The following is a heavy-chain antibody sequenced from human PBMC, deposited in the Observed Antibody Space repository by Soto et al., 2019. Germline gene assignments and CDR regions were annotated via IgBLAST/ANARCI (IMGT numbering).Heavy chain of an antibody. CDR1: GFTFSDHA. J-gene: IGHJ4*02. Sequence: EVQLLESGGGLVQPGGSMRLSCVGSGFTFSDHAITWVRQAPGKGLEWVSTLGGIGAFYADSVRGRFTISRDDSMNTVSLQMNILRGEDTAMYYCARDLTTHDYWGQGTVVTVSS. CDR2: LGGIGA. V-gene: IGHV3-23*01. CDR3: ARDLTTHDY.